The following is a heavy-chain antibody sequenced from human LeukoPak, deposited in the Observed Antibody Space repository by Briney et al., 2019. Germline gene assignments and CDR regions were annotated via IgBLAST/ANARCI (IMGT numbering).Heavy chain of an antibody. CDR2: ISYDGSNK. D-gene: IGHD3-22*01. Sequence: GGSLRLSCAASGFTFSSYGMHWVRQAPGKGLEWVAVISYDGSNKYYADSVKGRFTISRDNAKNSLYLQMNSLRAEDTAVYYCARDLTDYYDSSGPNYYYYYGMDVWGQGTTVTVSS. V-gene: IGHV3-30*03. J-gene: IGHJ6*02. CDR3: ARDLTDYYDSSGPNYYYYYGMDV. CDR1: GFTFSSYG.